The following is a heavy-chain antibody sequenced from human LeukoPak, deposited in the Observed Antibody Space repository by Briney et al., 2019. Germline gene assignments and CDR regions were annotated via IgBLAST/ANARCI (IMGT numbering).Heavy chain of an antibody. V-gene: IGHV3-33*06. CDR2: IWYDGSNK. J-gene: IGHJ4*02. Sequence: TGGSLRLSCAASGFTFSSYGMHWVRQAPGKGLEWVAVIWYDGSNKYYADSVKGRFTISRDNSKSTLYLQMNSLRAEDTAVYYCAKVPADIVVVIANIDYWGQGTLVTVSS. CDR3: AKVPADIVVVIANIDY. CDR1: GFTFSSYG. D-gene: IGHD2-15*01.